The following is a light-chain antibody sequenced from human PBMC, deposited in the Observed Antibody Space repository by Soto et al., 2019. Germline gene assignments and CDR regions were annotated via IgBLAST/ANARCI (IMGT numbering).Light chain of an antibody. J-gene: IGLJ2*01. CDR3: SSYTINGVGV. V-gene: IGLV2-14*01. Sequence: QSALTQPASVSGSPGQSITISCTGTDSDVGGYNYVSWYQQNPGNAPKVMIYDVSNRPSGVSNRFSGSKSGNTASLPISGLKAEDEADYYCSSYTINGVGVFGGGTKLTVL. CDR2: DVS. CDR1: DSDVGGYNY.